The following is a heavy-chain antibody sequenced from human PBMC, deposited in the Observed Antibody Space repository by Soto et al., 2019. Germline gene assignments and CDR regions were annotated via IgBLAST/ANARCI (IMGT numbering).Heavy chain of an antibody. Sequence: EVQLVESGGGLVKPGASLRLACAASGFPFSDYSWNWVRQTPGKGLEWVSSISPSSDSSYYADSVKGRFTISRNNAKNSLFLQMNSLRDEDTAVYYCARPRGPRGYDLIDYWGQGTLVIVSS. CDR3: ARPRGPRGYDLIDY. CDR2: ISPSSDSS. D-gene: IGHD5-12*01. J-gene: IGHJ4*02. CDR1: GFPFSDYS. V-gene: IGHV3-21*02.